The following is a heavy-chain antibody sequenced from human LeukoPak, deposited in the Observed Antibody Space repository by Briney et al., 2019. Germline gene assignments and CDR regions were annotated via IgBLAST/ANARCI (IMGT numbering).Heavy chain of an antibody. CDR3: ARINSSGWYGSWYFDY. J-gene: IGHJ4*02. V-gene: IGHV4-38-2*01. CDR2: IYYSGST. D-gene: IGHD6-19*01. CDR1: GFTFSGYA. Sequence: SGGSLRLSCAASGFTFSGYAMSWVRQPPGKWLEWIGSIYYSGSTYYNPSLKSRVTISVDTSKNQFSLKLSSVTAADTAVYYCARINSSGWYGSWYFDYWGQGTLVTVSS.